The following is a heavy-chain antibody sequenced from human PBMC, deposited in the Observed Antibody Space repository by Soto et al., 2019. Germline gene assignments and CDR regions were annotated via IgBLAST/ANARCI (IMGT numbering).Heavy chain of an antibody. D-gene: IGHD1-1*01. Sequence: QVQLEQSGAEVLKPGSSVKLSCKTSGDTFDTFAISWVRQAPGQGLEWMGGIIPIFRTADYAQKLQGRVTITADVSTSTAYMELSSLRSEDTAVYCCARDKGRGQLGGNYYYALDVWGEGTTVTVSS. CDR2: IIPIFRTA. V-gene: IGHV1-69*12. CDR1: GDTFDTFA. J-gene: IGHJ6*04. CDR3: ARDKGRGQLGGNYYYALDV.